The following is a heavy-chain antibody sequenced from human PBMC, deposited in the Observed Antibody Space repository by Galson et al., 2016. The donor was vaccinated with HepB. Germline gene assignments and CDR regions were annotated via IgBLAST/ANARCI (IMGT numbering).Heavy chain of an antibody. Sequence: SLRLSCAASGFTFTNHAMSWVRQAPGKGLEWVSAISGSGGSTYYADSVKGRFTISRDNSKNTLYLQMNSLRAEDTAVYYCAKASSPGYYYGVDGGGQGTTVPVSS. CDR3: AKASSPGYYYGVDG. D-gene: IGHD6-13*01. CDR2: ISGSGGST. J-gene: IGHJ6*02. V-gene: IGHV3-23*01. CDR1: GFTFTNHA.